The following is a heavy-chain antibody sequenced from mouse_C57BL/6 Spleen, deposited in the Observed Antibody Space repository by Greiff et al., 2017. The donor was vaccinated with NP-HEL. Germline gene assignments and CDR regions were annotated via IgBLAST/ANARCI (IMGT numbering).Heavy chain of an antibody. J-gene: IGHJ2*01. CDR2: ISDGGSYT. CDR1: GFTFSSYA. CDR3: AREGDYYGSLDY. V-gene: IGHV5-4*01. D-gene: IGHD1-1*01. Sequence: EVMLVESGGGLVKPGGSLKLSCAASGFTFSSYAMSWVRQTPEKRLEWVATISDGGSYTYYPDNVKGRFTISRDNAKNNLYLQMSHLKSEDTAMDYCAREGDYYGSLDYWGQGTTLTVSS.